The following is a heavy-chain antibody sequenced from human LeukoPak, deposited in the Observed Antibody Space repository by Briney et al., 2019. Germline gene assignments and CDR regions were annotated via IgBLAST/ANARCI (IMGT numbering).Heavy chain of an antibody. J-gene: IGHJ6*02. D-gene: IGHD6-19*01. CDR3: ARESHGRYLKAPRFYGMDV. V-gene: IGHV3-30-3*01. Sequence: PGGSLRLSCAASGFTFSSYAMHWVRQAPGKGLEWVAVISYDGSNKYYADSVKGRFTISRDNSKNTLYLQMNSLRAEDTAVYYCARESHGRYLKAPRFYGMDVWGQGTTVTVSS. CDR1: GFTFSSYA. CDR2: ISYDGSNK.